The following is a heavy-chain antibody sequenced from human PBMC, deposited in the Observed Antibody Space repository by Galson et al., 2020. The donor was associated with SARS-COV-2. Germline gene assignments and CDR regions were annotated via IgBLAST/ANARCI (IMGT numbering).Heavy chain of an antibody. CDR1: GFTFGDYA. V-gene: IGHV3-49*03. D-gene: IGHD3-9*01. Sequence: GESLKISCTASGFTFGDYAMSWFRQAPGKGLEWVGFIRSKAYGGTTEYAASVKGRFTISRDDSKSIAYLQMNSLKTEDTAVYYCTRDQPSEYFDGFSAVAFGIWGQGTMVTVSS. J-gene: IGHJ3*02. CDR3: TRDQPSEYFDGFSAVAFGI. CDR2: IRSKAYGGTT.